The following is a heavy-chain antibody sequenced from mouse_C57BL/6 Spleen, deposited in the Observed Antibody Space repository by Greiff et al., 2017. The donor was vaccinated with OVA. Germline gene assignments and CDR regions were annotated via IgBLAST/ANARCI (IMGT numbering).Heavy chain of an antibody. J-gene: IGHJ2*01. Sequence: EVQLVESGGDLVKPGGSLKLSCAASGFTFSSYGMSWVRQTPDKRLEWVATISSGGSYTYYPDSVKGRFTISRDNAKNTLYLQMSSLKSEDAAMYYCARHSPFFFCDYWGQGTTLTVSS. CDR1: GFTFSSYG. CDR2: ISSGGSYT. V-gene: IGHV5-6*01. CDR3: ARHSPFFFCDY.